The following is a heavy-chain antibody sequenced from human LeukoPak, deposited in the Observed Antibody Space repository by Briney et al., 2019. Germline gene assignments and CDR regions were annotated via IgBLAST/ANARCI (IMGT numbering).Heavy chain of an antibody. D-gene: IGHD3-10*01. Sequence: ASETLSLTCTVSGGSISSYYWSWIRQPPGKGLEWIGYIYYSGSTNYNPSLKSRVTISVDTSKNQFSLKLSSVTAADTAVYYCARGSLYGSGSSDAFDIWGQGTMVTVSS. CDR1: GGSISSYY. CDR3: ARGSLYGSGSSDAFDI. CDR2: IYYSGST. V-gene: IGHV4-59*01. J-gene: IGHJ3*02.